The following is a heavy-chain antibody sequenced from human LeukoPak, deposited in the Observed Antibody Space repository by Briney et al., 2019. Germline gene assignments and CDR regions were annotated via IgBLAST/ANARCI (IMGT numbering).Heavy chain of an antibody. D-gene: IGHD3-3*01. CDR1: GGSFSGYY. Sequence: PSETLSLTCAFYGGSFSGYYWSWIRQPPGKGLEWIGEINHSGSTNYNPSLKSRVTISVDTSKNQFSLKLSSVTAADTAVYYCARGVNYDFWSGYYIALAFDYWGQGTLVTVSS. V-gene: IGHV4-34*01. CDR2: INHSGST. CDR3: ARGVNYDFWSGYYIALAFDY. J-gene: IGHJ4*02.